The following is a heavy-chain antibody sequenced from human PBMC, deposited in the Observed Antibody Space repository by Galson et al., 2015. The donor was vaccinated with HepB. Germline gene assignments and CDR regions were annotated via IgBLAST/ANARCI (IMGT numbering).Heavy chain of an antibody. D-gene: IGHD5-12*01. CDR1: GFSVSSNY. CDR3: ARDGSYDY. Sequence: SLRLSCAASGFSVSSNYMSWVRQAPGKGLEWVSVIYSSGNRYYADSVKGRFTISRDNSKNTLYLQMNSLRAEDTAVYYCARDGSYDYWGQGTLVTVSS. J-gene: IGHJ4*02. V-gene: IGHV3-53*01. CDR2: IYSSGNR.